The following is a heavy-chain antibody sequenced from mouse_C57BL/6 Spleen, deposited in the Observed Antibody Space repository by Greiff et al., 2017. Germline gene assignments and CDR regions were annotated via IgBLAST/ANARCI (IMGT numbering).Heavy chain of an antibody. J-gene: IGHJ3*01. CDR3: SLGRAWFAY. D-gene: IGHD4-1*01. V-gene: IGHV14-4*01. CDR2: MDPENGDT. CDR1: GFNIKDDY. Sequence: EVQLQQSGAELVRPGASVKLSCTASGFNIKDDYMHWVKPRPEQGLAWIGWMDPENGDTEYASKFQGKATITADTASNTAYLQLSSLTSEDTAFYYCSLGRAWFAYWGQGTLVTVSA.